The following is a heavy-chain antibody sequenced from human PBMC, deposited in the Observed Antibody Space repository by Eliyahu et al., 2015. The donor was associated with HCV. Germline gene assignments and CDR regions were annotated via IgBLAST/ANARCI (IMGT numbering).Heavy chain of an antibody. CDR3: AKGTSNYPYYFDY. CDR1: GFXFSSYA. CDR2: ISGSGGGT. J-gene: IGHJ4*02. Sequence: EVQLLESGGGLVQPGGSLRLSCAASGFXFSSYAMXWVRQAPGKGLEWVSGISGSGGGTYYADSVKGRFTISRDNSKNTLYQQMNNLRAEDTAVYYCAKGTSNYPYYFDYWGQGTLVTVSS. D-gene: IGHD4/OR15-4a*01. V-gene: IGHV3-23*01.